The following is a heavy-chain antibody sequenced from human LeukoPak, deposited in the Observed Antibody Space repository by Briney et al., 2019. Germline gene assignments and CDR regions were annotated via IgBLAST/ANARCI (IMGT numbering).Heavy chain of an antibody. D-gene: IGHD3-10*01. J-gene: IGHJ6*02. Sequence: GGSLRLSCAASGFTFSSYAMHWVRQAPGKGLEWGAVISYDGSNKYYADSVKGRFTISRDNSKNTLYLQMNSLRAEDTAVYYCARDGSGSYYYYGMDVWGQGTTVTVSS. V-gene: IGHV3-30-3*01. CDR3: ARDGSGSYYYYGMDV. CDR1: GFTFSSYA. CDR2: ISYDGSNK.